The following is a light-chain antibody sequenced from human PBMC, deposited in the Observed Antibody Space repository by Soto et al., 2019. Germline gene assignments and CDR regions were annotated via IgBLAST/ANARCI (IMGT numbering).Light chain of an antibody. CDR1: QSVNNY. CDR2: GTS. J-gene: IGKJ1*01. Sequence: VLTQSPGTLSLSPGERVTLSCRASQSVNNYLAWYQQKPGRAPRLLIYGTSTMATGIPARFSGSGSGTDFTLSISRLEPDDSAVYYCQHYGNSPQTFGQGAKVEIK. V-gene: IGKV3-20*01. CDR3: QHYGNSPQT.